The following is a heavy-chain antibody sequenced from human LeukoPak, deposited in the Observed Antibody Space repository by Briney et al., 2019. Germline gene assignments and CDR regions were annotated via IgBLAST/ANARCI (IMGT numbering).Heavy chain of an antibody. CDR2: MNPNSGNT. Sequence: APVKVSCKASGYTFTSYDINWVRQATGQGLEWMGWMNPNSGNTGYAQKFQGRVTITRNTSISTAYMELSSLRSEDTAVYYCARGYDSSGYYYSYYYYYYMDVWGKGTTVTVSS. D-gene: IGHD3-22*01. CDR1: GYTFTSYD. CDR3: ARGYDSSGYYYSYYYYYYMDV. V-gene: IGHV1-8*03. J-gene: IGHJ6*03.